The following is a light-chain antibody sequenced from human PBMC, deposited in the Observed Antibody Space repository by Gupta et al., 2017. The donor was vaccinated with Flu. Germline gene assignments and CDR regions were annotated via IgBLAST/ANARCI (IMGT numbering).Light chain of an antibody. CDR3: TSYTNANTLGV. V-gene: IGLV2-14*01. CDR2: EGS. CDR1: SGDLGGYNY. Sequence: QSALTQPASVSGPPGQSLTISCTGSSGDLGGYNYVTWYQPHPGKAPKLIIFEGSKRPSGVSDRFSGSKSGTTASLTISVLQAEDEADYYCTSYTNANTLGVFGGGTKLTVL. J-gene: IGLJ2*01.